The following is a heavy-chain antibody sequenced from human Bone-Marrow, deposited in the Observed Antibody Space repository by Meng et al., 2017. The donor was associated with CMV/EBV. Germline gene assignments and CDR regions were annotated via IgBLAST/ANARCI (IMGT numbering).Heavy chain of an antibody. J-gene: IGHJ4*02. CDR1: GFTFSSYG. Sequence: GESLKISCAASGFTFSSYGMHWVRQAPGKGLEWVAFIRYDGSNKYYADSVKGRFTISRDNSKNTLYLQMNSLRAEDTAVYYCARGGEYCSSTSCYRQPIDYWGQGNLVTFSS. V-gene: IGHV3-30*02. D-gene: IGHD2-2*01. CDR3: ARGGEYCSSTSCYRQPIDY. CDR2: IRYDGSNK.